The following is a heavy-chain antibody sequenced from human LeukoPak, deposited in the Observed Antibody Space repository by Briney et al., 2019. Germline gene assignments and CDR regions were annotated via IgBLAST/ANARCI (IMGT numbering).Heavy chain of an antibody. CDR2: IYYSGST. V-gene: IGHV4-59*08. CDR1: GGSISSYY. Sequence: SETLSLTCTVSGGSISSYYWSWIRQPPGKGLEWIGYIYYSGSTNYNPSLKSRVTISVDTSKNQFSLKLSPVTAADTAVYYCARHSYDFWSGYLKADAFDIWGQGTMVTVSS. D-gene: IGHD3-3*01. J-gene: IGHJ3*02. CDR3: ARHSYDFWSGYLKADAFDI.